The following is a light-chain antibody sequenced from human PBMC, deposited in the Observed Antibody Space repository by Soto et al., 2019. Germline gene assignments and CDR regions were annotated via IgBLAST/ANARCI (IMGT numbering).Light chain of an antibody. J-gene: IGKJ1*01. Sequence: EIVVTQSPVTLSFSPGERATLSCRSSQSVSSSYLAWYQQKPGQAPRLLIYGASSRATGIPDRFSGSGSGTDFTLTISRLEPEDFAVYYCQQHGSSPQTFGQGTKVDIK. CDR1: QSVSSSY. CDR3: QQHGSSPQT. V-gene: IGKV3-20*01. CDR2: GAS.